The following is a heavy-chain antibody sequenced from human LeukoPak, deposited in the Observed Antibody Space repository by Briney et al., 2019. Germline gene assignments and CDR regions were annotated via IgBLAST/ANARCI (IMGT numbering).Heavy chain of an antibody. CDR2: MNPNSGNT. J-gene: IGHJ4*02. V-gene: IGHV1-8*01. Sequence: ASVKVSCKASGYTFTSYDINWVRQATGQGLEWMGWMNPNSGNTGHAQKFQGRVTMTRNTSISTAYMELSSLRSEDTAVYYCARGYDSSGYCDYWGQGTLVTVSS. CDR3: ARGYDSSGYCDY. D-gene: IGHD3-22*01. CDR1: GYTFTSYD.